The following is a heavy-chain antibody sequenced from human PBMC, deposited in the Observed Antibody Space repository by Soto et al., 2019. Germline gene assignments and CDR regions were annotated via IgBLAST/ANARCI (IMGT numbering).Heavy chain of an antibody. CDR3: ARGRYGDY. J-gene: IGHJ4*02. Sequence: QVHLVQSGAEVKKPGASVKVSCKGSGYAFTTYGITWVRQAPGQGLEWMGWISAHNGNTNYAQKLQGRVTVTRYTSKSTAYMELRSLRSDDTAVYYGARGRYGDYWGQGALVTVSS. D-gene: IGHD1-1*01. V-gene: IGHV1-18*01. CDR2: ISAHNGNT. CDR1: GYAFTTYG.